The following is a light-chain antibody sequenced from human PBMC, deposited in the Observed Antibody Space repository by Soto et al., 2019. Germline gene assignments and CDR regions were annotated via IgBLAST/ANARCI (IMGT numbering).Light chain of an antibody. CDR2: GAS. V-gene: IGKV3-15*01. CDR1: QSVSSN. CDR3: QHYYTWPPST. J-gene: IGKJ2*02. Sequence: EIVMTQSPATLSVSPGERVTLSCRASQSVSSNLAWYQQKPGQAPRLLIYGASTRPTDVPARFSGSGSGTEFTLTISSLQSEDFAVYYCQHYYTWPPSTAGQGTNLEIK.